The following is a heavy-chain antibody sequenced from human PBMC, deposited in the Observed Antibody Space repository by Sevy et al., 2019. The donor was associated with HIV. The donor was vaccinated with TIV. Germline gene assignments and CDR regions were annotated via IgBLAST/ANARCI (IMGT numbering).Heavy chain of an antibody. CDR1: GFTLSSYA. CDR3: AKRRYSSGWIDY. V-gene: IGHV3-23*01. D-gene: IGHD6-19*01. CDR2: ISGSGGST. J-gene: IGHJ4*02. Sequence: GGSLRLSCAASGFTLSSYAMSWVRQAPGKGLEWVSAISGSGGSTYYADSVKGRFTISRDNSKNTLYLQMNSLRAEDTAVYYCAKRRYSSGWIDYWGQGTLVTVSS.